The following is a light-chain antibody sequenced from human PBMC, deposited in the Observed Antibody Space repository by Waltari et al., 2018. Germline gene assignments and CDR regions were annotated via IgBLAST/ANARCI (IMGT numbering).Light chain of an antibody. J-gene: IGKJ4*01. CDR2: DAS. CDR3: QQRDSWPLT. Sequence: EIMLTQSPGTLSLSPGERATLSCRASQSISRYLAWYQQKAGQAPRLLIYDASNRATGIPARFSGSGSGTDVTLTISSLEPEDFAVYFCQQRDSWPLTFGGGTKVEIK. V-gene: IGKV3-11*01. CDR1: QSISRY.